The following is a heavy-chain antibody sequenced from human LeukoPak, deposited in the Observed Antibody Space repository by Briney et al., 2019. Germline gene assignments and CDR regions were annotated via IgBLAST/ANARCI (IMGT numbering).Heavy chain of an antibody. J-gene: IGHJ4*02. D-gene: IGHD6-13*01. CDR3: ARDSSRWSTDY. Sequence: ASVKVSCKASGYTFTSYGISWVRQAPGQGLEWMGWISAYNGNTNYAQKLQGRVTMTTDTSTSTVYMDLSSLRSEDTAVYYCARDSSRWSTDYWGQGTLVTVSS. V-gene: IGHV1-18*01. CDR1: GYTFTSYG. CDR2: ISAYNGNT.